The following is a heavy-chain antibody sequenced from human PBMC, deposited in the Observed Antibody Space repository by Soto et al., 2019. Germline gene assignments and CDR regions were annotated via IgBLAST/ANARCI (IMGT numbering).Heavy chain of an antibody. CDR3: ARGRTGYSYGYISSYYYYYYGMDV. CDR2: INHSGST. CDR1: GGYFSGYY. J-gene: IGHJ6*02. Sequence: PSETLSLTCTVYGGYFSGYYWSWIRQPPGKGLEWIGEINHSGSTNYNPSLKSRVTISVDTSKNQFSLKLSSVTAADTAVYYCARGRTGYSYGYISSYYYYYYGMDVWGQGTTVTGSS. D-gene: IGHD5-18*01. V-gene: IGHV4-34*01.